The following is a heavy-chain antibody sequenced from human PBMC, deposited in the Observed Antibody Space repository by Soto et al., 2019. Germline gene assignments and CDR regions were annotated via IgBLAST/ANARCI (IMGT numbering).Heavy chain of an antibody. CDR3: AKGGGSYTTSFDY. CDR2: ISGSGGST. Sequence: EVQLLESGGGLVQPGGSLRLSCAASRFTFSSYAMSWVRQAPGKGLEWVSSISGSGGSTYYADSVKGRFTISRDNSNNTLYLQMNRLRAEDTAVYYCAKGGGSYTTSFDYWGQGTLVTVSS. CDR1: RFTFSSYA. V-gene: IGHV3-23*01. D-gene: IGHD1-26*01. J-gene: IGHJ4*02.